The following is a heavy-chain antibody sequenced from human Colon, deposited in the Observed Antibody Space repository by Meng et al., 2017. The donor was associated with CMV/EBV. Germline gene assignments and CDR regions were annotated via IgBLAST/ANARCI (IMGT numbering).Heavy chain of an antibody. V-gene: IGHV3-7*01. Sequence: LSCAASGFTFIGDWMSWVRQAPGKGVEWVANMKQDGSGKYYVDSVKGRFTISRDNAENSLYLQMNSLRAEDTAVYYCARAYSSGLIGYWGQGTLVTVSS. J-gene: IGHJ4*02. CDR3: ARAYSSGLIGY. D-gene: IGHD6-19*01. CDR1: GFTFIGDW. CDR2: MKQDGSGK.